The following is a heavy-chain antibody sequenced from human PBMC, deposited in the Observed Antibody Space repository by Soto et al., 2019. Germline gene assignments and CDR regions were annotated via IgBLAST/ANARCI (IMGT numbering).Heavy chain of an antibody. V-gene: IGHV2-5*02. Sequence: QITLKESGPTLVKPTQTLTLTCTFSGFSLSTRPVGVGWIRQPPGKALEWLALIYWDDDKRYSPSLKSRLTITKDTSKNQVVLTMTNMDPVDTATYYCAHRHGYGELRLWGQGTLVTVSS. D-gene: IGHD4-17*01. CDR2: IYWDDDK. CDR3: AHRHGYGELRL. CDR1: GFSLSTRPVG. J-gene: IGHJ1*01.